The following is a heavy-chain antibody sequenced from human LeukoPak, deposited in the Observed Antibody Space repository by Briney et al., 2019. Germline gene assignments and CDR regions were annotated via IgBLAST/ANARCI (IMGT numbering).Heavy chain of an antibody. CDR3: ARARIDYLFDY. J-gene: IGHJ4*02. CDR2: INPNSGGT. D-gene: IGHD4-11*01. V-gene: IGHV1-2*04. CDR1: GYTFTSYG. Sequence: GASVRVSCKASGYTFTSYGISWVRQAPGQGLEWMGWINPNSGGTNYAQKFQGWVTMTRDTSISTAYMELSRLRSDDTAVYYCARARIDYLFDYWGQGTLVTVSS.